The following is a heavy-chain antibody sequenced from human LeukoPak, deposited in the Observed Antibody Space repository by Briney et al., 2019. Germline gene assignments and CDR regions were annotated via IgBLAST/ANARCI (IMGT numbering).Heavy chain of an antibody. CDR2: IYTTGST. J-gene: IGHJ3*02. CDR3: ARRVAVRGFYSFDI. V-gene: IGHV4-59*01. D-gene: IGHD2/OR15-2a*01. CDR1: DGSFSTYY. Sequence: SETLSVTCTVSDGSFSTYYWTWIRQPPGKGLEWIGYIYTTGSTKYNPSLTSRVTISIDTSKNQFSLKLTSVTAADTAVYYCARRVAVRGFYSFDIWGQGTMVTVS.